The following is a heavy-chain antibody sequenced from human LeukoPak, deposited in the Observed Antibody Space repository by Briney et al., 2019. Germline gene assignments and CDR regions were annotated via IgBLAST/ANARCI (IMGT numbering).Heavy chain of an antibody. D-gene: IGHD4-11*01. Sequence: SEALSLTCTVSGGSISSYYWSWIRQPPGKGLEWIGYIYYSGSTNYNPSLKSRVTISLDTSKNQFSLKLSSVTAADTAVYYCARGPTVTTSSLDYWGQGTLVTVSS. CDR1: GGSISSYY. CDR2: IYYSGST. CDR3: ARGPTVTTSSLDY. J-gene: IGHJ4*02. V-gene: IGHV4-59*01.